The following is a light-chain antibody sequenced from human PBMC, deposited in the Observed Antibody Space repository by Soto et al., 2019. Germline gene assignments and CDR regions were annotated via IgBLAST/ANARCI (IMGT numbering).Light chain of an antibody. CDR2: DAP. CDR1: QTVSHW. J-gene: IGKJ1*01. Sequence: DIHLTQSPSTLSASVGDRVTITCRASQTVSHWLAWYQQKPGKAPKLLIFDAPSLENGVPSRFSGSGSGTEFTLTISSLQPDDFATYYCQRYNAYWAFGPGTKVDI. CDR3: QRYNAYWA. V-gene: IGKV1-5*01.